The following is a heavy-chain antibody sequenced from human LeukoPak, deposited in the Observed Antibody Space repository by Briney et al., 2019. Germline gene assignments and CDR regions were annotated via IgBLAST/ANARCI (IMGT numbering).Heavy chain of an antibody. Sequence: GGSLRLSCAAPGFSIRTYYMSWVRQVPGKGLEWVSVIYSGGTIRYADSVKGRFTFSRDNFKDTLNLQMNSLRADDTAVYYCVRAVHHNFYSDSSGYYGDAFDVWGQGTVVTVSS. J-gene: IGHJ3*01. CDR1: GFSIRTYY. CDR2: IYSGGTI. D-gene: IGHD3-22*01. CDR3: VRAVHHNFYSDSSGYYGDAFDV. V-gene: IGHV3-53*01.